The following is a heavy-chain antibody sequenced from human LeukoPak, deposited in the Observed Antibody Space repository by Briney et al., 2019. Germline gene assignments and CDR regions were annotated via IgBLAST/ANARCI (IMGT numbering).Heavy chain of an antibody. CDR3: ARVGYDFWSGTRPLDY. D-gene: IGHD3-3*01. V-gene: IGHV1-8*01. J-gene: IGHJ4*02. CDR1: GYTFTSYD. Sequence: ASVKVSCKASGYTFTSYDINWVQQATGQGLEWMGWMNPNSGNTGYAQKFQGRVTMTRNTSISTAYMELSSLRSEDTAVYYCARVGYDFWSGTRPLDYWGQGTLVTVSS. CDR2: MNPNSGNT.